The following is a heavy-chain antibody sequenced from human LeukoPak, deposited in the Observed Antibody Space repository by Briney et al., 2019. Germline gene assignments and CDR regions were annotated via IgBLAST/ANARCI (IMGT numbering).Heavy chain of an antibody. J-gene: IGHJ4*02. V-gene: IGHV3-21*01. CDR2: ISSSSSYI. Sequence: WGSLRLSCAASGFTFSGYNMNWVRQAPGKGLEWISSISSSSSYIYYADSVKGRFTISRDNAKNSLYLQMNSLRAEDTSVYYCATVYIYGSPTSYFDYWGQGTLVTVSS. D-gene: IGHD5-18*01. CDR3: ATVYIYGSPTSYFDY. CDR1: GFTFSGYN.